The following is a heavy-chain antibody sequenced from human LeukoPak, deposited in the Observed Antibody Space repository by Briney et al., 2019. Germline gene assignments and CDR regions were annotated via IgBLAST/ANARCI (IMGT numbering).Heavy chain of an antibody. CDR3: ARLNGVTTVTTSGL. CDR2: IYYSGST. CDR1: GGSISSYY. Sequence: SETLSLTCTVSGGSISSYYWSWIRQPPGKGLEWIGYIYYSGSTYYNPSLKSRVTISVDTSKNQFSLKLSSVTAADTAVYYCARLNGVTTVTTSGLWGQGTLVTVSS. V-gene: IGHV4-59*04. J-gene: IGHJ4*02. D-gene: IGHD4-17*01.